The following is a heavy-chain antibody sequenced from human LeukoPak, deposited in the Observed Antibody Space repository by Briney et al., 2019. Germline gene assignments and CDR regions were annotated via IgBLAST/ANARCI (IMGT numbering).Heavy chain of an antibody. J-gene: IGHJ5*02. CDR1: GFTFSTYS. D-gene: IGHD1-26*01. CDR3: AREPQSGSYFP. CDR2: ISSGSSYI. Sequence: KPGGSLRLSCAASGFTFSTYSMNWVRQAPGKGLEWVSSISSGSSYIYYADSVKGRFTISRDNAKNTLYLQMNSLRAEDTAVYYCAREPQSGSYFPWGQGTLVTVS. V-gene: IGHV3-21*01.